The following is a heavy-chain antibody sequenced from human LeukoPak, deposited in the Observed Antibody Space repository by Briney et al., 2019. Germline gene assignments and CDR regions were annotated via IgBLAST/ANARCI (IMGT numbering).Heavy chain of an antibody. CDR1: GFTSTNYA. CDR3: ARKTGFFLSDP. V-gene: IGHV3-23*01. CDR2: ITGSGGAT. Sequence: GGSLRLSCAASGFTSTNYAMNWVRQAPGKGLEWVSSITGSGGATYYADSVEGRFTISRDNSKNTLYLQMNSLGAEDTAVYYCARKTGFFLSDPWGQGTLVTVSS. J-gene: IGHJ5*02. D-gene: IGHD2/OR15-2a*01.